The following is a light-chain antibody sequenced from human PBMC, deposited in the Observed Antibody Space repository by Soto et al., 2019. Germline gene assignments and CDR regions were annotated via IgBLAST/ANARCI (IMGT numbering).Light chain of an antibody. J-gene: IGKJ1*01. V-gene: IGKV1-5*03. Sequence: DIQMTQSPSTLSASVGDRVTITCRDSQSIRSWLAWYQQKPGTAPNLLIYKASTLQSGVPSRFSGSGSGTEFTLTISSLQPDDSAAYYCQQYNDNWTFGQGTKVDIK. CDR3: QQYNDNWT. CDR1: QSIRSW. CDR2: KAS.